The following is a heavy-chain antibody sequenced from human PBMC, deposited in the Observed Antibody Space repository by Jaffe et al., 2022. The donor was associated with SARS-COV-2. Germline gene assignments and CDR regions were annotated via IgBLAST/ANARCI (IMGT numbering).Heavy chain of an antibody. D-gene: IGHD4-17*01. V-gene: IGHV1-2*02. CDR3: ARDLATVTTENTYYFDY. CDR2: INPNSGGT. CDR1: GYTFTGYY. Sequence: QVQLVQSGAEVKKPGASVKVSCKASGYTFTGYYMHWVRQAPGQGLEWMGWINPNSGGTNYAQKFQGRVTMTRDTSISTAYMELSRLRSDDTAVYYCARDLATVTTENTYYFDYWGQGTLVTVSS. J-gene: IGHJ4*02.